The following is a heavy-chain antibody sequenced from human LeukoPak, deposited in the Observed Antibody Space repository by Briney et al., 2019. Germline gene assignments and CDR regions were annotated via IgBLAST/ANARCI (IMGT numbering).Heavy chain of an antibody. CDR3: ARVWFGESLLQYYFDY. CDR2: INHSGST. Sequence: SETLSLTCAVYGGSFSGYYWSWIRQPPGKGLEWIGEINHSGSTNYNPSLKSRVTISVDTSKNQFSLKLSSVTAADTAVYYCARVWFGESLLQYYFDYWGQGTLVTVSS. D-gene: IGHD3-10*01. J-gene: IGHJ4*02. CDR1: GGSFSGYY. V-gene: IGHV4-34*01.